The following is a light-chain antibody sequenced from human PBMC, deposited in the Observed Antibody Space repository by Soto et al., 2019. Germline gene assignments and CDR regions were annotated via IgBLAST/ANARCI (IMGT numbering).Light chain of an antibody. CDR2: LGS. Sequence: DIVMTQSPLSLPVTPGEPASISCRSSQSLLHSNGYNYLDWYLQTPGQSPQLLIYLGSNRASGVPDRFSGSGAGTDFTLKISRVEAEDVGVYYCMQALQTPVPFGGGPKVEIK. J-gene: IGKJ4*02. CDR3: MQALQTPVP. V-gene: IGKV2-28*01. CDR1: QSLLHSNGYNY.